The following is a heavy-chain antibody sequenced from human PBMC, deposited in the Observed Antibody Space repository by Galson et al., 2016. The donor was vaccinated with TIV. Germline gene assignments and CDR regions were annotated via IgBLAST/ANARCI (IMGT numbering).Heavy chain of an antibody. CDR1: GFTFSSYG. J-gene: IGHJ5*02. Sequence: SLRLSCAASGFTFSSYGMHWVRQAPGKGLEWVGVIWYDGNTKNYADFARGQFTISRDNTTNTLYLQMNSLRVEDTAVYYCAREMGGPRTATRLYNWFGLWGQGTLVTVSS. CDR2: IWYDGNTK. V-gene: IGHV3-33*02. CDR3: AREMGGPRTATRLYNWFGL. D-gene: IGHD2-15*01.